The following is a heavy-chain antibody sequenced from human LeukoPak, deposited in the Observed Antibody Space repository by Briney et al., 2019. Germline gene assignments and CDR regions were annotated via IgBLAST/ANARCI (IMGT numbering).Heavy chain of an antibody. J-gene: IGHJ4*02. V-gene: IGHV4-39*01. CDR3: ARRRVYFDY. Sequence: PETLSLTCTVSGGSISSSSYYWGWIRQPPGKGLEWIGSIYYSGSTYYNPSLKSRVTISVDTSKNQFSLKLSSVTAADTAVYYCARRRVYFDYWGQGTLVTVSS. CDR2: IYYSGST. CDR1: GGSISSSSYY.